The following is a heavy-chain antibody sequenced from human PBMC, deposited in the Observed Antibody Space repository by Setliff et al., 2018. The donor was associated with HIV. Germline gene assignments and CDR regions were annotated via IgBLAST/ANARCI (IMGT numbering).Heavy chain of an antibody. CDR1: GFTFSNAW. V-gene: IGHV3-15*01. Sequence: PGGSLRLSCAASGFTFSNAWMSWVRQAPGKGLEWIGRIKSISDGATTDYAAPVEGRFAISRDDSNNTLYLQMNSLTAEDTAIYYCASGYGGEGGGATEVVDVWGQGTRVTVSS. CDR3: ASGYGGEGGGATEVVDV. CDR2: IKSISDGATT. D-gene: IGHD1-26*01. J-gene: IGHJ3*01.